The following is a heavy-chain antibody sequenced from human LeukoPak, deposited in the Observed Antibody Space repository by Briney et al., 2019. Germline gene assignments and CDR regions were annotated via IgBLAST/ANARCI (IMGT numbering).Heavy chain of an antibody. V-gene: IGHV4-39*07. CDR3: AAYRSEFDY. D-gene: IGHD3-16*02. CDR2: IYYSGNT. CDR1: GGSIRGSSYY. J-gene: IGHJ4*02. Sequence: SETLSLTCSVSGGSIRGSSYYWGWIRQSPGKGLEWIGSIYYSGNTYYNPSLKSRVTISLDTSKNQFSLKMNSVTAADTAVYYCAAYRSEFDYWGQGTLVTVSS.